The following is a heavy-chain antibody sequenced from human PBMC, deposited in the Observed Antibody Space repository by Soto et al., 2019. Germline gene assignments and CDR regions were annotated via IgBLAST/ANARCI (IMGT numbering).Heavy chain of an antibody. CDR3: ARDSRPLSRLFDY. J-gene: IGHJ4*02. V-gene: IGHV3-33*01. D-gene: IGHD3-16*02. CDR2: IWYDGSNK. CDR1: GFTFSSYG. Sequence: QVQLVESGGGVVQPGRSLRLSCAASGFTFSSYGMHWVRQAPGKGLEWVAVIWYDGSNKYYADSVKGRFTISRDNSKNTLYLQMNSLRVEDTAVYYCARDSRPLSRLFDYWGQGTLVTVSS.